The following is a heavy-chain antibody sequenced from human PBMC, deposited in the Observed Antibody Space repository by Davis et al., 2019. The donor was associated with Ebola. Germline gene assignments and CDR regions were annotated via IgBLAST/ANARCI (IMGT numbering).Heavy chain of an antibody. V-gene: IGHV3-64*01. CDR3: ARVFAPAALDY. Sequence: GGSLRLSCAASGFTFSSYAMHWVRQAPGKGLEYVSAISSNGGSTYYANSVKGRFTISRDNSKNTLYLQMGSLRAEDMAVYYRARVFAPAALDYWGQGTLVTVSS. J-gene: IGHJ4*02. CDR1: GFTFSSYA. D-gene: IGHD2-2*01. CDR2: ISSNGGST.